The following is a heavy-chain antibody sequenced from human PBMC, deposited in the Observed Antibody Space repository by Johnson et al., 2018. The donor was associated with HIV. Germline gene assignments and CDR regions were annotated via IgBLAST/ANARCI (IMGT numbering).Heavy chain of an antibody. CDR3: AKREVGAIDI. J-gene: IGHJ3*02. CDR2: ISYDGSSK. CDR1: GFMFEDYG. D-gene: IGHD1-26*01. V-gene: IGHV3-30*18. Sequence: QVQLVESGGGVVRPGGSLRLSCVGSGFMFEDYGMSWVRQAPGKGLEWVAVISYDGSSKYYADSVKGRFTISRDNSKNTLYLQMNSLRAEDTAVYYCAKREVGAIDIWGQGTTVTVSS.